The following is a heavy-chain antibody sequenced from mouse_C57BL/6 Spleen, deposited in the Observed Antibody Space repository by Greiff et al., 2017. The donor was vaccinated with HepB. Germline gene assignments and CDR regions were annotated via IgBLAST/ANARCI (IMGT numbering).Heavy chain of an antibody. CDR3: ARDGYSFAY. Sequence: EVKLVESGGGLVKPGGSLKLSCAASGFTFSSYAMSWVRQTPEKRLEWVATISDGGSYTYYPDNVKGRFTISRDNAKNNLYLQMSHLKSEDTAMYYCARDGYSFAYWGQVTLVTVSA. J-gene: IGHJ3*01. V-gene: IGHV5-4*01. CDR2: ISDGGSYT. CDR1: GFTFSSYA. D-gene: IGHD2-3*01.